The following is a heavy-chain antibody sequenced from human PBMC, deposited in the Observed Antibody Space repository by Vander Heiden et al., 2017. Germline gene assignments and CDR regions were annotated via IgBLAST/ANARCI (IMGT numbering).Heavy chain of an antibody. J-gene: IGHJ6*02. CDR3: AKDYYGSGSSSCGMDV. CDR2: ISYDGSTQ. CDR1: GVPFSNYV. Sequence: QVQLVESGVGVVQPVGSLRLRCASSGVPFSNYVIHWVRQAPGKGLEWVADISYDGSTQYYAGSVKGRFTISRDNSRNTLFLQMNSLRAEDTAVYYCAKDYYGSGSSSCGMDVWGQGTTVTVSS. V-gene: IGHV3-30-3*01. D-gene: IGHD3-10*01.